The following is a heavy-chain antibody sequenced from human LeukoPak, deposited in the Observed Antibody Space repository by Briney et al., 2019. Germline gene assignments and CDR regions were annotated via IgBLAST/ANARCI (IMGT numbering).Heavy chain of an antibody. J-gene: IGHJ4*02. CDR1: GGSISSGGYS. Sequence: RSSETLSLTCAVSGGSISSGGYSWSWIRQPPGKGLEWIGYIYHSGSTYYNPSLKGRVTISVDRSKNQFSLKLSSVTAADTAVYYCARAVGVVXXXEFDYWGQGTLVTVSS. V-gene: IGHV4-30-2*01. D-gene: IGHD2-2*01. CDR3: ARAVGVVXXXEFDY. CDR2: IYHSGST.